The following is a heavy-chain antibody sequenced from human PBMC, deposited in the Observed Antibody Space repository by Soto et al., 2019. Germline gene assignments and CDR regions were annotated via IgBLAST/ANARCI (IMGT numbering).Heavy chain of an antibody. CDR3: ARLRRGAFDP. V-gene: IGHV1-69*10. CDR1: GDTFGSDS. CDR2: IIPMLEKP. J-gene: IGHJ5*02. Sequence: GASVKVSCKASGDTFGSDSINWVRQAPGQGPEWMGGIIPMLEKPNYAQTLQDRLTITADESAKTAYMELRNLRSEDTAVYFCARLRRGAFDPWGQGTPVTVSA.